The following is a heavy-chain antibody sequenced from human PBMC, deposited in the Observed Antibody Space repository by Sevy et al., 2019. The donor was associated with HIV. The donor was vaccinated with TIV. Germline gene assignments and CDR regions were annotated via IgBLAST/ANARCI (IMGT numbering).Heavy chain of an antibody. J-gene: IGHJ6*02. V-gene: IGHV3-30-3*01. Sequence: GGSLRLSCAASGFSLSSYAMHWVRQAPGKGLEWVAVISYDGSNKYYADSVKGRFTISRDNSKNTLYLQMNSLRAEDTAVYYCARGLWFGEFSGMDVWGQGPTVTVSS. CDR1: GFSLSSYA. CDR2: ISYDGSNK. D-gene: IGHD3-10*01. CDR3: ARGLWFGEFSGMDV.